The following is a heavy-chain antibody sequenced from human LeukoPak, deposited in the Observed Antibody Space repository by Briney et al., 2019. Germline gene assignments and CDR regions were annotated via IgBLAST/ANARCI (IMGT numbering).Heavy chain of an antibody. CDR1: GYTFTGYY. V-gene: IGHV1-2*02. J-gene: IGHJ4*02. D-gene: IGHD3-22*01. CDR2: INPNSGDT. CDR3: ARAATPSHYYYPEY. Sequence: ASVKVSCKASGYTFTGYYIHWVRQAPGQGLEWMGWINPNSGDTNYAQNFQGRVTMTRDTSISTSYMELNRLRSDDTALYYCARAATPSHYYYPEYWGQGTLVTVSS.